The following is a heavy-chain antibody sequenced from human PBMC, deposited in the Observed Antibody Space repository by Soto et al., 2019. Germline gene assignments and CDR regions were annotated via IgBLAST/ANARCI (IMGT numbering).Heavy chain of an antibody. CDR3: AKNYGNAFDI. CDR2: IYYSGST. D-gene: IGHD3-10*01. CDR1: GGSISSYY. V-gene: IGHV4-59*01. Sequence: QVQLQESGPGLVKPSETLSLTCTVSGGSISSYYWSWIRQPPGKGLEWIGYIYYSGSTNYNPSLKSRVTISVDTSKNQFSLKLSSVTVADTAVYYCAKNYGNAFDIWGQGTMVTVSS. J-gene: IGHJ3*02.